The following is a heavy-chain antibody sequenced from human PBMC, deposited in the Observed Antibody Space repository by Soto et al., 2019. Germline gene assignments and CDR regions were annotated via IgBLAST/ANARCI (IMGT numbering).Heavy chain of an antibody. CDR2: IYYSGST. D-gene: IGHD6-13*01. V-gene: IGHV4-30-4*01. Sequence: QVQLQESGPGLVKPSQTLSLTCTVSGGSISSGDYYWSWIRQPPGKGLEWIGYIYYSGSTYYNPSLRGRVXXXVXXSKNQFSLKLSSVTAADTAVYYCARERPDGSRLDPWGQGTLVTVSS. J-gene: IGHJ5*02. CDR1: GGSISSGDYY. CDR3: ARERPDGSRLDP.